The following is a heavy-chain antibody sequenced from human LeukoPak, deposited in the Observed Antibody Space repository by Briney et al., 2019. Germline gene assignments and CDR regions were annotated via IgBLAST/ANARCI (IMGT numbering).Heavy chain of an antibody. V-gene: IGHV4-59*01. CDR2: IYYSGST. Sequence: SETPSLTCTVSGGSISSYYWSWIRQPPGKGLEWIGYIYYSGSTNYNPSLKSRVTISVDTSKNQFSLKLSSVTAADTAVYYCARSFDWLSIDYWGQGTLVTVSS. CDR1: GGSISSYY. D-gene: IGHD3-9*01. J-gene: IGHJ4*02. CDR3: ARSFDWLSIDY.